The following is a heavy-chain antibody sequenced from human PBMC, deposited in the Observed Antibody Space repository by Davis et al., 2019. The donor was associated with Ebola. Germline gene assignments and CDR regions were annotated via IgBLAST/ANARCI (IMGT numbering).Heavy chain of an antibody. V-gene: IGHV7-4-1*02. D-gene: IGHD1-1*01. Sequence: AASVKVSCKASGYTFTNYVMNWVRQAPGQGLEWMGWINTNTGNPTYAQAFTGRFVFSLDTSVTTAYLQISSLTAEDTAVYFCAREIPQYNFDYWGQGTLVTVSS. J-gene: IGHJ4*02. CDR1: GYTFTNYV. CDR3: AREIPQYNFDY. CDR2: INTNTGNP.